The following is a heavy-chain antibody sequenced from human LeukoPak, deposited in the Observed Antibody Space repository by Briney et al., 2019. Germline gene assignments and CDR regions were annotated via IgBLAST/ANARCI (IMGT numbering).Heavy chain of an antibody. CDR3: ARDRMTTVDY. J-gene: IGHJ4*02. CDR1: GFTFSSYG. D-gene: IGHD4-11*01. V-gene: IGHV3-30*03. CDR2: ISYDGSNK. Sequence: GGSLRLSCAASGFTFSSYGMHWVRQAPGKGLEWVAVISYDGSNKYYADSVKGRFTISRDNSKNTLYLQMNSLRAEDTAVYYCARDRMTTVDYWGQGTLVTVSS.